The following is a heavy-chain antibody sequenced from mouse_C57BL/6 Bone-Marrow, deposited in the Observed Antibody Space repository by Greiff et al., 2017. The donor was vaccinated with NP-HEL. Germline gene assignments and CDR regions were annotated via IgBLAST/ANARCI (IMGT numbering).Heavy chain of an antibody. CDR1: GFSFTSYG. CDR3: ARNGITTVVAPYFDV. CDR2: IWSGGST. Sequence: VQLVESGPGLVQPSQSLSITCTVSGFSFTSYGVHWVRQSPGKGLEWLGVIWSGGSTDYNAAFISRLSISKDNSKSQVFFKMNSLQADDTAIYYCARNGITTVVAPYFDVWGTGTTVTVSS. J-gene: IGHJ1*03. D-gene: IGHD1-1*01. V-gene: IGHV2-2*01.